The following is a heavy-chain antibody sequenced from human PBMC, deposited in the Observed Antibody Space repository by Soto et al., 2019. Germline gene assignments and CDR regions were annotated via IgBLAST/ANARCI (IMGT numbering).Heavy chain of an antibody. CDR2: IYHRGDT. J-gene: IGHJ5*02. CDR1: DVSINRGGYA. Sequence: TLSLRCAVSDVSINRGGYAWNWMRRAAGKCLDWRGHIYHRGDTYYTESVKSRVTISVDRSKNQFYLKLNSVRAADTAVYFCARARPVGVECWFDLWGQGTTVTVSS. D-gene: IGHD2-2*01. V-gene: IGHV4-30-2*01. CDR3: ARARPVGVECWFDL.